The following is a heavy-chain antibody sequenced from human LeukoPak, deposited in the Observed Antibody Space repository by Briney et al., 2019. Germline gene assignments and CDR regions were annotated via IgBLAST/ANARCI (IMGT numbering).Heavy chain of an antibody. CDR3: ARGYSSGWSYYFDY. CDR1: GFTFSSYS. J-gene: IGHJ4*02. V-gene: IGHV3-21*01. D-gene: IGHD6-19*01. Sequence: GGSLRLSCAASGFTFSSYSMNWVRQAPGKGLEWVSSISSSSSYIYYADSVKGRFTISRDNSKNTLYLQMNSLRAEDTAVYYCARGYSSGWSYYFDYWGQGTLVTVSS. CDR2: ISSSSSYI.